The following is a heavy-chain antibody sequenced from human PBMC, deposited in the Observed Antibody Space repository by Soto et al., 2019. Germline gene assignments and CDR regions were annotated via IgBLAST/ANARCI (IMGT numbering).Heavy chain of an antibody. CDR3: ARGGLLEPFDH. Sequence: SQTLSLTCATSGDSISSNSASWNLIRQSPSRGLEWLGRTYYRSKWYNDYAVSVRSRITIKPDTSKNQFSLQVNSVTPEDTAVYYCARGGLLEPFDHWGQGTLVTVSS. CDR2: TYYRSKWYN. D-gene: IGHD1-1*01. J-gene: IGHJ4*02. V-gene: IGHV6-1*01. CDR1: GDSISSNSAS.